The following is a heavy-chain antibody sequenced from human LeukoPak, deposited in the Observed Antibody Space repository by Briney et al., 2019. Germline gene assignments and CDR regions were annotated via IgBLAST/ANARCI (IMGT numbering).Heavy chain of an antibody. CDR1: GGSISSSSYY. V-gene: IGHV4-39*07. Sequence: SETLSLTCTVSGGSISSSSYYWGWIRQPPGKGLEWIGSIYYSGSTYYNPSLKSRVTISVDTSKNQFSLKLSSVTAADTAVYYCARVNGGDYWGQGTLATVSS. J-gene: IGHJ4*02. CDR3: ARVNGGDY. D-gene: IGHD1-1*01. CDR2: IYYSGST.